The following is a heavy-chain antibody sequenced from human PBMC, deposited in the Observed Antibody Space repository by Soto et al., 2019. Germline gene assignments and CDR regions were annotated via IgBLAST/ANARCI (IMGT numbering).Heavy chain of an antibody. CDR1: GFTFSSYG. Sequence: QVQLVESGGGVVQPGRSLRLSCAASGFTFSSYGMHWVRQAPGKGLEWVAVISYDGSNKYYADSVKGRFTISRDNSKNTLYLQMNSLRAEDTALYYCAKDLLGPGRAYGMDVWGQGTTVTVSS. J-gene: IGHJ6*02. V-gene: IGHV3-30*18. CDR3: AKDLLGPGRAYGMDV. D-gene: IGHD7-27*01. CDR2: ISYDGSNK.